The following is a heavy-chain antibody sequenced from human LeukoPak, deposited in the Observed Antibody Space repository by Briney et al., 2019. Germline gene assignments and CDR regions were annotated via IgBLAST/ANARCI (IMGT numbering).Heavy chain of an antibody. V-gene: IGHV3-48*03. CDR1: GFTFSSYE. J-gene: IGHJ4*02. CDR2: ISSSGSTI. CDR3: ARDSRLVRLDY. D-gene: IGHD6-6*01. Sequence: GGSLRLSCAASGFTFSSYEMNWVRQAPGKGPEWVSYISSSGSTIYYADSVKGRFTISRDNAKNSLYLQMNSLRAEDTAVYYCARDSRLVRLDYWGQGTLVTVSS.